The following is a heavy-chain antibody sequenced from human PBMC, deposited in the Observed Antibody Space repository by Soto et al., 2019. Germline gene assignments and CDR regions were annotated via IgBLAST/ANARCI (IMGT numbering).Heavy chain of an antibody. CDR1: GFTFSSYT. V-gene: IGHV3-23*01. CDR2: ISDSGDDT. J-gene: IGHJ4*02. Sequence: PGGSLRLSCAASGFTFSSYTMSWVRQAPGKGLEWVSAISDSGDDTYYADSVKGRFTISRDTSKNTLYLQMNSLRAEDTAVYYYAKHQLPHWGQGTLVTVSS. CDR3: AKHQLPH. D-gene: IGHD2-2*01.